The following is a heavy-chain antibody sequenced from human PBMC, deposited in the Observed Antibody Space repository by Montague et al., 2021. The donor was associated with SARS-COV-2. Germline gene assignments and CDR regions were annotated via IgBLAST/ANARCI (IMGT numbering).Heavy chain of an antibody. Sequence: SETLSLTCTVSGGSISNSIYYWDWIPQPPGKGLEWLGSIYYTENTYYNPSLKSPVTISIDTSKIPFSLKLSSVTAAATAVYYCARPGRGYSYGSGAFDYWGQGTLVTVSS. V-gene: IGHV4-39*01. CDR3: ARPGRGYSYGSGAFDY. D-gene: IGHD5-18*01. J-gene: IGHJ4*02. CDR2: IYYTENT. CDR1: GGSISNSIYY.